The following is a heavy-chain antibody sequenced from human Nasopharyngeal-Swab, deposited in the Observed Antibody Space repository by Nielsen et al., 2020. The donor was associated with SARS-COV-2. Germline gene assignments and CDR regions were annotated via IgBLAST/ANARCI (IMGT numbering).Heavy chain of an antibody. J-gene: IGHJ4*02. Sequence: SVKVSCKASGYTFTGYYMHWVRQAPGQGLEWMGWINPNSGGTNYAQKFQGWVTMTRDTSISTAYMELSRLRSDDTAVYYCARSGGGGYDYGIDYWGQGTLVTVSS. V-gene: IGHV1-2*04. CDR1: GYTFTGYY. D-gene: IGHD5-12*01. CDR3: ARSGGGGYDYGIDY. CDR2: INPNSGGT.